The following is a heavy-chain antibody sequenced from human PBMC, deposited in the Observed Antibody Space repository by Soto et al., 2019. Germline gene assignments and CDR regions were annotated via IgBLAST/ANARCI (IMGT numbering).Heavy chain of an antibody. CDR1: GGSISSSSYY. CDR2: IYYSGST. J-gene: IGHJ4*02. D-gene: IGHD2-15*01. V-gene: IGHV4-39*01. CDR3: GRRGYHFDY. Sequence: XGTLSLTCTVSGGSISSSSYYWGWIRQPPGKGLEWIGSIYYSGSTYYNPSLKIRVTISVDTAKKQFSLKLSAVTAADTGVYYCGRRGYHFDYWGQGTLVTVSS.